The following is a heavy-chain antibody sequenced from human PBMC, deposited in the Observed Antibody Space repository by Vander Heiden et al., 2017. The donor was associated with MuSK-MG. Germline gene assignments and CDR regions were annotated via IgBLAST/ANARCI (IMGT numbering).Heavy chain of an antibody. CDR3: AKDPHFGGALPPLYYFDY. CDR1: GFPFSSHA. V-gene: IGHV3-23*04. CDR2: ISGSGGST. D-gene: IGHD2-21*01. J-gene: IGHJ4*02. Sequence: EVQLVESGGGLVPPGGSLRLSCAASGFPFSSHALSWVRQGPGKGLEWVSAISGSGGSTYYADSVKGRFTISRDNSKNTLYLQMNSLRAEDTAVYYCAKDPHFGGALPPLYYFDYWGQGTLVTVSS.